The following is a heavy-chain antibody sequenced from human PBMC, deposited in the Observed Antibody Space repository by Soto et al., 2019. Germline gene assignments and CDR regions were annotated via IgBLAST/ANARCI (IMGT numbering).Heavy chain of an antibody. D-gene: IGHD2-8*02. CDR1: GFTFSTYA. J-gene: IGHJ4*02. CDR2: IIGSGINT. V-gene: IGHV3-23*01. Sequence: DVQLLESGGGLIHPGGSLRLSCAASGFTFSTYAMKWVRQVPGKGPEWVSSIIGSGINTYYTDSVKGRFTISRDNSKSTLHLQMNSLRVEDTAVYYCAKGALGQCAGAICYQFDSWGQGTLVTVAS. CDR3: AKGALGQCAGAICYQFDS.